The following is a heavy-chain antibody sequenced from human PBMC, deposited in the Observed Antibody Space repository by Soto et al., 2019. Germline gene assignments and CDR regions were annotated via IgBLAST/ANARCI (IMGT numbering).Heavy chain of an antibody. J-gene: IGHJ4*02. CDR3: AREGDGGSYYFDY. D-gene: IGHD1-26*01. CDR1: GFTFTDYY. CDR2: ISYSTSYT. V-gene: IGHV3-11*06. Sequence: GGSLRLSCAASGFTFTDYYMSWIRQAPGKGLEWVSYISYSTSYTNYADSVKGRFTIPRDNAKNSLYLQMNSLRAEDTAVYYCAREGDGGSYYFDYWGQGTLVTVSS.